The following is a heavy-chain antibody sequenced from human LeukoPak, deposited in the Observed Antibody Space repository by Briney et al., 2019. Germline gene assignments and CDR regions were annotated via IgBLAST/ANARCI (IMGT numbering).Heavy chain of an antibody. V-gene: IGHV1-2*02. D-gene: IGHD4-17*01. CDR2: INPNSGGT. Sequence: PSAKLFRKASGYPFTGHYMHWVRQAPGQGLEWMGWINPNSGGTNYAQKFQGRVTMTRDTSISTAYMELSRLRSDDTAVYYCAREYGDYAYYFDYWGQGTLVTVSS. CDR1: GYPFTGHY. J-gene: IGHJ4*02. CDR3: AREYGDYAYYFDY.